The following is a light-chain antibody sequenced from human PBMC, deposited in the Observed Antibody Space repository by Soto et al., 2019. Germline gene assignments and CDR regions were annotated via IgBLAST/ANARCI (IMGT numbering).Light chain of an antibody. CDR1: QSVSSY. J-gene: IGKJ4*01. CDR3: QQRSNWPPVLT. Sequence: EIVLTQSPATLSLSPGERATLSCRASQSVSSYLAWYQQKPGQAPRLLIYDASNRATGIPARFSGSGSGTDFTHTISCLEPEDFAVYYCQQRSNWPPVLTFGGGTKVEIK. V-gene: IGKV3-11*01. CDR2: DAS.